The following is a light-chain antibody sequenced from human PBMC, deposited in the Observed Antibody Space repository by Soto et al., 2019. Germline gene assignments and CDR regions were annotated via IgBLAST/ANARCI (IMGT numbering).Light chain of an antibody. CDR1: QGIAND. J-gene: IGKJ2*01. Sequence: IQMTQSPSSLSASVGDRVTITCRASQGIANDLGWYQQKPGKAPKLLINAVSSLQTGVPSGFSGSGSGTEFTLTISSLQPDDFATYYCQQYNSYPYTFGQGTKVDIK. CDR3: QQYNSYPYT. CDR2: AVS. V-gene: IGKV1-17*01.